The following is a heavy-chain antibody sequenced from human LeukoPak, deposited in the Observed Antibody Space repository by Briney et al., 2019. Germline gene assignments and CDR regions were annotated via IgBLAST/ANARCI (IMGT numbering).Heavy chain of an antibody. D-gene: IGHD3-9*01. CDR3: ARAPKFRLVGVPKGPFDP. CDR1: GFTFSDYY. J-gene: IGHJ5*02. CDR2: ISSSGSTI. Sequence: GGSLRLSCAASGFTFSDYYMSWIRQAPGKGLEWVSYISSSGSTIYYADSVKGRFTFSRDNAKNSLYLQMNSLRAEDTAVYYCARAPKFRLVGVPKGPFDPWGQETLVTVSS. V-gene: IGHV3-11*01.